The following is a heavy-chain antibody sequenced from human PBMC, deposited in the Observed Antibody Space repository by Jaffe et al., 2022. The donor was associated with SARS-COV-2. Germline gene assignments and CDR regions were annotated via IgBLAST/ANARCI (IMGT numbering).Heavy chain of an antibody. J-gene: IGHJ6*02. Sequence: QVQLVESGGGVVQPGRSLRLSCAASGFTFSSYGMHWVRQAPGKGLEWVAVIWYDGSNKYYADSVKGRFTISRDNSKNTLYLQMNSLRAEDTAVYYCARDRRTTVTTRGYGMDVWGQGTTVTVSS. CDR3: ARDRRTTVTTRGYGMDV. V-gene: IGHV3-33*01. CDR2: IWYDGSNK. D-gene: IGHD4-4*01. CDR1: GFTFSSYG.